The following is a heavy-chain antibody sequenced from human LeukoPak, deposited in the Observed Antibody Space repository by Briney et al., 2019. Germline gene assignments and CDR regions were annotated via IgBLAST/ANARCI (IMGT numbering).Heavy chain of an antibody. D-gene: IGHD3-10*01. CDR1: GFTFSSYS. J-gene: IGHJ4*02. CDR2: ISSSSSYI. CDR3: ARVSALEGPGDY. V-gene: IGHV3-21*01. Sequence: GGSLRLSCAASGFTFSSYSMNWVRQAPGKGLEWVSSISSSSSYIYYADSVKGRFTISRDNAKNSLYLQMNSLRDEDTAVYYCARVSALEGPGDYWGQGTLVTVSS.